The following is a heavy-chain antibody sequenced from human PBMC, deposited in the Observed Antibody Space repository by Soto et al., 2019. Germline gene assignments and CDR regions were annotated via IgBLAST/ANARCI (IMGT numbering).Heavy chain of an antibody. CDR1: GGTFSSYT. CDR2: IIPILGIA. CDR3: ARTMIWPYSNYPVPYYYYYYMDV. V-gene: IGHV1-69*02. D-gene: IGHD4-4*01. J-gene: IGHJ6*03. Sequence: SVKVSCKASGGTFSSYTISWVRQAPGQGLEWMGRIIPILGIANYAQKFQGRVTITADKSTSTAYMELSSLRSEDTAVYYCARTMIWPYSNYPVPYYYYYYMDVWGKGTTVTVSS.